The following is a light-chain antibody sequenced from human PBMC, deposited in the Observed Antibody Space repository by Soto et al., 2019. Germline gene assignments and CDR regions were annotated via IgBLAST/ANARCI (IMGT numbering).Light chain of an antibody. V-gene: IGKV1-27*01. CDR2: AAS. CDR3: QKYSSVLM. Sequence: DIQMTQSPSSLSASVGDRVTITCRASQGISNFLAWYQQKPGKVPKLLISAASTLQSGVPSRFSGSVSGTDFTLPSASLQPGDVATCYCQKYSSVLMVGQGTRLEIK. J-gene: IGKJ5*01. CDR1: QGISNF.